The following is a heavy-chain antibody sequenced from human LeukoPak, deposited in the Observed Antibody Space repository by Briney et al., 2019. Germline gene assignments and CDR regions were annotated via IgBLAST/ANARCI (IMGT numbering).Heavy chain of an antibody. V-gene: IGHV4-38-2*02. CDR1: GYSIRSGYY. J-gene: IGHJ4*02. CDR2: IYHSGGT. Sequence: SETLSLTCTVSGYSIRSGYYWGWIRQPPGKGLEWIGSIYHSGGTYYNPSLKSRVTISVDKSKNQFSLKLSSVTAADTAVYYCARVCSGWENYFDYWGQGTLVTVSS. CDR3: ARVCSGWENYFDY. D-gene: IGHD6-19*01.